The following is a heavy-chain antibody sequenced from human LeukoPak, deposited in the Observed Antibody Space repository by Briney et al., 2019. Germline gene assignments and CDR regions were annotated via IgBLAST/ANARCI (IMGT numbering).Heavy chain of an antibody. CDR3: ARLSKGRYFDYIFDS. CDR1: GDSVSSTTYY. J-gene: IGHJ4*02. Sequence: SETLSLTCTVSGDSVSSTTYYWGWLRQPPGKGLDSMANIYYSGSTYSNPYRKRRLSMSVDTSKHQFSLKVSSLTAAHTAVYFCARLSKGRYFDYIFDSWGQGTLVSDS. V-gene: IGHV4-39*01. D-gene: IGHD3-9*01. CDR2: IYYSGST.